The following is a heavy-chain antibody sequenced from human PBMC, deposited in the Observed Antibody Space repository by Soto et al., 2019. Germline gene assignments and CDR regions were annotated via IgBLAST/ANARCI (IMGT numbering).Heavy chain of an antibody. Sequence: PGGSLRLSCAASGFTFSSYGMHWVRQAPGKGLEWVAVIWYDGSNKYYADSVKGRFTISRDNSKNTLYLQMNSLRAEDTAVYYCARDMVYGSGRYYYGMDVWGQGTTVTVSS. CDR1: GFTFSSYG. J-gene: IGHJ6*02. CDR3: ARDMVYGSGRYYYGMDV. CDR2: IWYDGSNK. D-gene: IGHD3-10*01. V-gene: IGHV3-33*01.